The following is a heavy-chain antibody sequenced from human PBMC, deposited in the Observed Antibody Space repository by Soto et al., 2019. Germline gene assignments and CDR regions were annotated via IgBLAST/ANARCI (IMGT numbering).Heavy chain of an antibody. CDR1: GGSISSSSYY. J-gene: IGHJ4*02. D-gene: IGHD6-19*01. CDR2: IYYSGST. Sequence: SETLSLTCTVSGGSISSSSYYWGWIRQPPGKGLEWIGSIYYSGSTYYNPSLKSRVTISVDTSKNQFSLKLSSVTAADTAVYYCARRSSGTFDYWGQGTLVTVSS. V-gene: IGHV4-39*01. CDR3: ARRSSGTFDY.